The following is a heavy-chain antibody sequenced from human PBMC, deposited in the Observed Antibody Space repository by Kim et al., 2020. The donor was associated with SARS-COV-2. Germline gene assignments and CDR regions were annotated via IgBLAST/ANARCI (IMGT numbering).Heavy chain of an antibody. D-gene: IGHD1-26*01. CDR3: TTDGGYFGSYWLLAY. V-gene: IGHV3-15*01. Sequence: AAPVKGRFSISRDDTKNTLYLQMNSRQSEDTAVYYCTTDGGYFGSYWLLAYWGQGTLVTVSS. J-gene: IGHJ4*02.